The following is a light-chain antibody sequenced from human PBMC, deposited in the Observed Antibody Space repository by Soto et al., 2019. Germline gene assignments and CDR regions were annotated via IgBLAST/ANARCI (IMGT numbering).Light chain of an antibody. V-gene: IGKV1-5*01. CDR1: QSISSW. CDR2: DAS. J-gene: IGKJ1*01. CDR3: QQYENHWT. Sequence: DINMSQSPSTLSASEGDRVTLTCRASQSISSWFAWYQHKPGTAPKLLIYDASNLDSGVPSRFSGSGSGTEFSLTISHLQPDDSATYYCQQYENHWTFGQGTKLDIK.